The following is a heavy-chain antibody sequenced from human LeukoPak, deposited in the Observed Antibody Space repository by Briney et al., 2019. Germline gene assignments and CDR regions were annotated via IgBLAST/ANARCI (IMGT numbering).Heavy chain of an antibody. CDR1: GFTFSGSA. CDR2: ISGSGGST. V-gene: IGHV3-23*01. D-gene: IGHD3-9*01. CDR3: AKDPANYDILTGYYY. Sequence: GGSLRLSCAASGFTFSGSAMHWVRQAPGKGLEWVSAISGSGGSTYYADSVKGRFTISRDNSKNTLYLQMNSLRAEDTAVYYCAKDPANYDILTGYYYWGQGTLVTVSS. J-gene: IGHJ4*02.